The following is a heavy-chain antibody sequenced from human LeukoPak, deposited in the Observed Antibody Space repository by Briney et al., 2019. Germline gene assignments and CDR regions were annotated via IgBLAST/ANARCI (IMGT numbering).Heavy chain of an antibody. J-gene: IGHJ4*02. D-gene: IGHD6-13*01. CDR1: GGSISSSNW. V-gene: IGHV4-4*02. CDR2: IYHSGST. Sequence: SETLSLTCAVSGGSISSSNWWSWVRHPPGKGLEWIGEIYHSGSTNYNPSLKSRVTISVDKSKNQFSLKLSSVTAADTAVYYCARDAETRYSSSWLDYWGQGTLVTVSS. CDR3: ARDAETRYSSSWLDY.